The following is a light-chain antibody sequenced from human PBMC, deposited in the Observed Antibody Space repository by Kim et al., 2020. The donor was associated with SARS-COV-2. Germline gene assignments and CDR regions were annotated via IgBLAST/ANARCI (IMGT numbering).Light chain of an antibody. CDR3: QSSDGSSLDCV. J-gene: IGLJ3*02. CDR1: SGNIASNY. V-gene: IGLV6-57*02. CDR2: EDN. Sequence: NFMLTQPHSVSESPGKTVTISCTGNSGNIASNYVQWYQQRPGSAPTTVIYEDNHRPSGVPDRFSGSIDTSSNSASLTISGLKTEDEADYYCQSSDGSSLDCVFGGGTQLTVL.